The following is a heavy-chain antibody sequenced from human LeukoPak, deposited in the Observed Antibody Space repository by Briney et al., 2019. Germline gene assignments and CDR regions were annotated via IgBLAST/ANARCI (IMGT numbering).Heavy chain of an antibody. Sequence: GASVKVSCKASGYTFTSYDINWVRQATGRGLEWMGWMNPNSGNTGYAQKFQGRVTMTRNTSISTAYMELSSLRSEDTAVYYCARAPKRLATVTTYYYFDYWGQGTLVTVSS. J-gene: IGHJ4*02. CDR1: GYTFTSYD. CDR3: ARAPKRLATVTTYYYFDY. V-gene: IGHV1-8*01. D-gene: IGHD4-17*01. CDR2: MNPNSGNT.